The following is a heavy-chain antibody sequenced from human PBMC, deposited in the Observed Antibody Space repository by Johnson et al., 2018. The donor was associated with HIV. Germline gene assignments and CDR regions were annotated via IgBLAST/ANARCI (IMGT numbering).Heavy chain of an antibody. V-gene: IGHV3-30*18. CDR2: ISYDGSNQ. J-gene: IGHJ3*02. CDR3: AKPPSMGADAFDI. D-gene: IGHD3-16*01. Sequence: QMQLVESGGGLVQPGGSLRLSCAASGFTFSSHDMHWVRQAPGKGLEWVAVISYDGSNQYCADSVKGRFTISRDNSNTPVYLQMNSLGPEDTAVYYCAKPPSMGADAFDIWGQGTMVTVSS. CDR1: GFTFSSHD.